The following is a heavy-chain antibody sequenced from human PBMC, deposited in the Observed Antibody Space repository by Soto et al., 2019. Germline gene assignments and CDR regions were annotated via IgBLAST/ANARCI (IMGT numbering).Heavy chain of an antibody. D-gene: IGHD3-10*01. CDR3: ESDGREGLGSYYYLFEY. CDR2: IYYTGTT. V-gene: IGHV4-61*01. J-gene: IGHJ4*02. CDR1: GGSVSSGSYY. Sequence: SETLSLTCTVSGGSVSSGSYYWSWIRQPPGKGLEWIGYIYYTGTTNYNPSLKSRVTISVDTSTNQFSLKLSSVTAADTAVYYCESDGREGLGSYYYLFEYWGQGTLVTVSS.